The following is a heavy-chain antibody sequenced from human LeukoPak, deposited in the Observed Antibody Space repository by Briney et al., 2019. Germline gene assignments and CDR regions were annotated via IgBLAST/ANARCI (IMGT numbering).Heavy chain of an antibody. Sequence: PSETLSLTCAVYGGSFSGYYRSWIRQPPGKGLEWIGEINHSGSTNYNPSLKSRVTISVDTSKNQFSLKLSSVTAADTAVYYCARDEGGYQGIWGQGTLVTVSS. D-gene: IGHD2-2*01. CDR2: INHSGST. CDR3: ARDEGGYQGI. V-gene: IGHV4-34*01. CDR1: GGSFSGYY. J-gene: IGHJ4*02.